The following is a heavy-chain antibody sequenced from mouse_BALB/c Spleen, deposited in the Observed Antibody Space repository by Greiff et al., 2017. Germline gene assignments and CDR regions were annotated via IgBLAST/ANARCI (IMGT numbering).Heavy chain of an antibody. CDR1: GFTFSDFY. CDR3: ARDAGYGNYDY. V-gene: IGHV7-1*02. CDR2: SRNKANDYTT. D-gene: IGHD2-1*01. J-gene: IGHJ2*01. Sequence: EVKVVESGGGLVQPGGSLRLSCATSGFTFSDFYMEWVRQPPGKRLEWIAASRNKANDYTTEYSASVKGRFIVSRDTSQSILYLQMNALRAEDTAIYYCARDAGYGNYDYWGQGTTLTVSS.